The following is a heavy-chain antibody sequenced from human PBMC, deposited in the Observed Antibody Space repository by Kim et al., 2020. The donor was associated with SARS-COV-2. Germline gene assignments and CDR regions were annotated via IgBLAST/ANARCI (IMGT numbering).Heavy chain of an antibody. CDR1: GGSISSYY. J-gene: IGHJ4*02. D-gene: IGHD5-12*01. CDR2: IYYSGST. Sequence: SETLSLTCTVSGGSISSYYWSWIRQPPGKGLEWIGYIYYSGSTNYNPSLKSRVTISVDTSKNQFSLKLSSVTAADTAVYYCARGVLVDKSDPLDTPFDYWGQGTLVTVSS. V-gene: IGHV4-59*01. CDR3: ARGVLVDKSDPLDTPFDY.